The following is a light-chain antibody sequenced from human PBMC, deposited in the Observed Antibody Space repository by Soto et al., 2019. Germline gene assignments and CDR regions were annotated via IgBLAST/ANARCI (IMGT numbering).Light chain of an antibody. CDR2: EVS. CDR1: SSDVGGYNY. Sequence: QSAPTQPASVSGSPGQSITISCTGTSSDVGGYNYVSWYQQHPGKAPKLMIYEVSNRPSGVSDRFSGSKSGNTASLTISGLQVEDEADYYCSSYAGSNNFVFGTGTKVTVL. V-gene: IGLV2-14*01. J-gene: IGLJ1*01. CDR3: SSYAGSNNFV.